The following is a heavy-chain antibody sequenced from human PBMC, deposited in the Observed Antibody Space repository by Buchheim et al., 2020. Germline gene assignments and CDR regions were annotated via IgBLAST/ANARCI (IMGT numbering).Heavy chain of an antibody. D-gene: IGHD3-10*01. CDR2: INPDEINT. V-gene: IGHV3-74*01. J-gene: IGHJ3*02. CDR1: GFTFSTSW. CDR3: ARGYYGALAI. Sequence: EVQLVESGGGLVQPGGSLRLSCAASGFTFSTSWMHWVRQISGKGLVWVSRINPDEINTAYADSVKGRFTTSRDNAKSTLYLQMNSLRAEDTAVYYCARGYYGALAIWGQGT.